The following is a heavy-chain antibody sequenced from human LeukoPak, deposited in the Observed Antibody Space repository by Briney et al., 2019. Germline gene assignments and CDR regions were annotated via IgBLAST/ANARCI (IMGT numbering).Heavy chain of an antibody. Sequence: GGSLRPSCAASGFTFSSYAMSWVRQAPGKGLEWVSAISGSGGSTYYADSVKGRFTISRDNSKNTLYLQMNSLRAEDTAVYYCAKEVHKQWLSAYYFDYWGQGTLVTVSS. V-gene: IGHV3-23*01. J-gene: IGHJ4*02. CDR2: ISGSGGST. D-gene: IGHD6-19*01. CDR3: AKEVHKQWLSAYYFDY. CDR1: GFTFSSYA.